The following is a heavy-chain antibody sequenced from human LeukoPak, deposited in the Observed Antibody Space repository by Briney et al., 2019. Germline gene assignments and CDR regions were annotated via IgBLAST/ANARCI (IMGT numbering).Heavy chain of an antibody. J-gene: IGHJ3*02. D-gene: IGHD2-2*01. CDR1: GFTFSSYA. CDR3: AKVRGYQLLHDAFDI. Sequence: GGSLRLSCAASGFTFSSYAMSGVRQAPGKGLEWVSAISGSGGSTYYADSVKGRFTISRDNSKNTLYLQMNSLRAEDTAVYYCAKVRGYQLLHDAFDIWGQGTMVTVSS. CDR2: ISGSGGST. V-gene: IGHV3-23*01.